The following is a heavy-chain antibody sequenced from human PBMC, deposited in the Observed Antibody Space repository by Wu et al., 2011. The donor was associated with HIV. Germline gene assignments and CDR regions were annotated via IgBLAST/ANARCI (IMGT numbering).Heavy chain of an antibody. CDR1: GGTFGSYA. V-gene: IGHV1-69*14. D-gene: IGHD7-27*01. Sequence: QVQLVQSGAEVKKPGSSVKLSCKASGGTFGSYAISWVRQAPGQGLEWMGGIIPIFGTANYAQKFQGRVTITADKSTSTAYMELSSLRSEDTAVYYCARDPLNWGFGDLDDAFDIWGQGTMVTVSS. CDR2: IIPIFGTA. CDR3: ARDPLNWGFGDLDDAFDI. J-gene: IGHJ3*02.